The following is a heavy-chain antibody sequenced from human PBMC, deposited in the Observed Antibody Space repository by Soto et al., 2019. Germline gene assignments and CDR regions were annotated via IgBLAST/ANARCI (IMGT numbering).Heavy chain of an antibody. CDR2: INHSGST. CDR1: GGSFSGYY. J-gene: IGHJ5*02. V-gene: IGHV4-34*01. CDR3: ARVPVVAALGWFDP. Sequence: QVQLQQWGAGLLKPSETLSLTCAVYGGSFSGYYWSWIRQPPGKGLEWIGEINHSGSTNYNPSLKSRVTISVDTSKNQFSLKLRSVTAADTAVYYCARVPVVAALGWFDPWGQGTLVTVSS. D-gene: IGHD2-15*01.